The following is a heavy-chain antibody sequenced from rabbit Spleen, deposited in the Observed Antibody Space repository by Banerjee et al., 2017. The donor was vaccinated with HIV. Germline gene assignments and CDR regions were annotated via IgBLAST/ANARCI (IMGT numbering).Heavy chain of an antibody. Sequence: QSLEESGGDLVKPGASLTLTCTASGFSFSSSYYMCWVRQAPGKGLEWIACIYAGNSGSTYYASWAKGRFTISKTSSTTVTLQMTSLTAADTATYFCARNYVNAFDPWGPGTLVTVS. D-gene: IGHD1-1*01. CDR2: IYAGNSGST. CDR1: GFSFSSSYY. J-gene: IGHJ2*01. CDR3: ARNYVNAFDP. V-gene: IGHV1S40*01.